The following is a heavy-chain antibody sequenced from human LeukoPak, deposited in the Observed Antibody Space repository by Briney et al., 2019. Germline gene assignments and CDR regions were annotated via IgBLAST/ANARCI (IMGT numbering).Heavy chain of an antibody. Sequence: SETLSLTCAVSGGSISSINWWSWVRQPPGKGLEWIGEIYHSGSTNYNPSLKSRVTISVDKSKNQFSLKLSSVTAEDTAVYYCARRAWHSSSNRINWFDPWGQGTLVTVSS. CDR1: GGSISSINW. J-gene: IGHJ5*02. CDR2: IYHSGST. V-gene: IGHV4-4*02. D-gene: IGHD6-13*01. CDR3: ARRAWHSSSNRINWFDP.